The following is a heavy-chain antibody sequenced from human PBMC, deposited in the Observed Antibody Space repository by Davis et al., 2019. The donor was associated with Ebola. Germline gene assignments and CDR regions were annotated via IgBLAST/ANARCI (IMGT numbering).Heavy chain of an antibody. CDR3: AGPDIVVVPAAILRIGYYYYGMDV. CDR1: GGSISSSSYY. V-gene: IGHV4-61*05. Sequence: SETLSLTCTVSGGSISSSSYYWSWIRQPPGKGLEWIGYIYYSGSTNYNPSLKSRVTISVDTSKNQFSLKLSSVTAADTAVYYCAGPDIVVVPAAILRIGYYYYGMDVWGQGTTVTVSS. J-gene: IGHJ6*02. CDR2: IYYSGST. D-gene: IGHD2-2*02.